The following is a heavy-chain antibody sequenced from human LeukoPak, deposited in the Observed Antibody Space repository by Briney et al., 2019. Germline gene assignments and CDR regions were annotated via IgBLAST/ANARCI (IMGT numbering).Heavy chain of an antibody. CDR2: ISSSSSYI. J-gene: IGHJ4*02. D-gene: IGHD3-22*01. V-gene: IGHV3-21*01. CDR1: GFSVSTTC. CDR3: ARDSMWGGDYSSGYHLDY. Sequence: GGSLRLSCAASGFSVSTTCMSWVRRAPGKGLEWVSSISSSSSYIYYADSLKGRFTISRDNAKNSLFLQMNSLRAEDTAVYYCARDSMWGGDYSSGYHLDYWGQGTLVTVSS.